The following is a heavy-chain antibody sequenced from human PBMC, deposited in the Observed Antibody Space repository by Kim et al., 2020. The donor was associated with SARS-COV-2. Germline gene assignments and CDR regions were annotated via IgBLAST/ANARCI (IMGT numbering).Heavy chain of an antibody. Sequence: GGSLRLSCAASGFTFSSYSMNWVRQAPGKGLEWVSYISSSSSTIYYADSVKGRFTISRDNAKNSLYLQMNSLREEDTAVYYCARDPAGSSSWYCYYYGMDVWGQGTTVTVSS. V-gene: IGHV3-48*02. CDR3: ARDPAGSSSWYCYYYGMDV. J-gene: IGHJ6*02. CDR2: ISSSSSTI. CDR1: GFTFSSYS. D-gene: IGHD6-13*01.